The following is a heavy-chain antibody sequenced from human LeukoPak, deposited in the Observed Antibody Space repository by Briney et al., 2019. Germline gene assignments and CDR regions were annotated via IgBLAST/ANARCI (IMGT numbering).Heavy chain of an antibody. J-gene: IGHJ4*02. V-gene: IGHV4-34*01. CDR3: ARGVGTGSYFFN. CDR2: INRGGDT. CDR1: GGSFNGYY. Sequence: SETLSLTCAAYGGSFNGYYWTWIRQAPGKGLEWVGEINRGGDTNYNPSLKSRVTISVDTSKTQVSMKLNSVTAADTALYYCARGVGTGSYFFNWGQGTLVTVSS. D-gene: IGHD1-26*01.